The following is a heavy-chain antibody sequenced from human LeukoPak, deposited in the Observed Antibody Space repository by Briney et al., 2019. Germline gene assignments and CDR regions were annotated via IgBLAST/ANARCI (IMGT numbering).Heavy chain of an antibody. V-gene: IGHV3-23*01. CDR3: AKDAGPRSSWFDY. J-gene: IGHJ4*02. CDR1: GLTFSRYA. CDR2: ISGSGGST. D-gene: IGHD6-13*01. Sequence: GGSLRLSCAASGLTFSRYAMNWVRQAPGKGLEWVSAISGSGGSTYYADSVKGRFTISRDNSKNTLYLQMNSLRAEDTAVYYCAKDAGPRSSWFDYWGQGTLVTVSS.